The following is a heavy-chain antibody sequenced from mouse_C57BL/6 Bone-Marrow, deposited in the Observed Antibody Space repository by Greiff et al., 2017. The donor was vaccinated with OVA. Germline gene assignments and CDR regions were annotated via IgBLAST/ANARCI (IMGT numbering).Heavy chain of an antibody. CDR2: ISYVGII. CDR3: AREGRDLSFDY. Sequence: EVQLVESGPGLVKPSQSLSLTCSLTGYPITSGYYCNWIRQFPGNKLEWMCYISYVGIINYNPSLKTRISITRYTTKTQFLLKLNSVNTEATATYYYAREGRDLSFDYWGQGTTLTVSS. D-gene: IGHD1-1*01. V-gene: IGHV3-6*01. J-gene: IGHJ2*01. CDR1: GYPITSGYY.